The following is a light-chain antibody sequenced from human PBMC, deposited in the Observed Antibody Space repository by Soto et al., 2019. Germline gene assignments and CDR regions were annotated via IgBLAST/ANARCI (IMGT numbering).Light chain of an antibody. V-gene: IGLV1-47*01. CDR1: SSSIGSNY. CDR2: RDS. CDR3: AAWDDRLRGGV. Sequence: QSVLTQPPSASGTPGQRVTISCSESSSSIGSNYIYWYQQLPGTAPKLLIYRDSQRPSGVPDRFSGSKSGTSASLAISGLRSEDEADYYCAAWDDRLRGGVFGGGTKLTVL. J-gene: IGLJ3*02.